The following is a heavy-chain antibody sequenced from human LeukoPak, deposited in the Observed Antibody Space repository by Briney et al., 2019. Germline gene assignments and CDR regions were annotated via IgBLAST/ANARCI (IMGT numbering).Heavy chain of an antibody. J-gene: IGHJ4*02. CDR3: ARGGPTVTTGPFDY. V-gene: IGHV4-34*01. D-gene: IGHD4-17*01. CDR2: INHSGST. CDR1: GGSFSGYY. Sequence: PSETLSLTCAVYGGSFSGYYWSWIRQPPGKGLEWIGEINHSGSTNYNPSLKSRVTISVDTSKNQFSLKLSSVTAADTAVYYCARGGPTVTTGPFDYWGQGTLVTVSS.